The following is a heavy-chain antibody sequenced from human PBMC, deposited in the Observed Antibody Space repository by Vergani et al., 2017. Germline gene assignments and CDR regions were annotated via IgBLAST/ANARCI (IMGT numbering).Heavy chain of an antibody. J-gene: IGHJ4*02. V-gene: IGHV1-8*03. CDR2: MNPNSGNT. CDR3: ARARRTCTADDCPRYYYDY. D-gene: IGHD2-8*02. Sequence: QVQLVQSGAEVKKPGASVRVSCKASGYTFTSDDINWVRQAPGQGLEWMGWMNPNSGNTGSAQQLQGRLTITRDTSITTAYMELSGLTSEDMAIYYCARARRTCTADDCPRYYYDYWGQGTLVTVSS. CDR1: GYTFTSDD.